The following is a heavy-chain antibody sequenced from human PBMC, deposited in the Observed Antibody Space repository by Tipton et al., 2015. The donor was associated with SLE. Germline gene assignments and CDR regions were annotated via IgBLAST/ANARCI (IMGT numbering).Heavy chain of an antibody. V-gene: IGHV4-59*01. Sequence: TLSLTCAVYGGSISGSYWSWVRQSPGKGLEWIGYIYYTGITNYNPSLKNRVTISVDTSERQISLKLTSVTAADSAVYYCAKDHEDYSGSFGPSYYYLDVWGKGTAVTVAS. CDR1: GGSISGSY. CDR3: AKDHEDYSGSFGPSYYYLDV. J-gene: IGHJ6*03. CDR2: IYYTGIT. D-gene: IGHD6-6*01.